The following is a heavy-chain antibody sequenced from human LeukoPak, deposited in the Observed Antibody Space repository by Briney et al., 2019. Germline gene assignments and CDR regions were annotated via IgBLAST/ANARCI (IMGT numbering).Heavy chain of an antibody. CDR3: AGLVGRYSSGLYYYYFDY. D-gene: IGHD3-22*01. Sequence: PSGTLSLTCTVSGDSINSLDLWSWVRQPPGKGLEWIGEMYLSGTTHSNPSVKSRVAISIDKSKNQFFLNLSSVTAADTAVYYCAGLVGRYSSGLYYYYFDYWGQGTLVTVSS. V-gene: IGHV4-4*02. CDR2: MYLSGTT. CDR1: GDSINSLDL. J-gene: IGHJ4*02.